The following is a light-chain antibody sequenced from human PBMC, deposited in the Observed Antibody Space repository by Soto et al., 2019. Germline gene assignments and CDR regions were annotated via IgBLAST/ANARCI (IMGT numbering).Light chain of an antibody. J-gene: IGKJ1*01. CDR3: KHYHHSPWT. CDR2: NAS. Sequence: DIQMTQSPSMLSASVGDRVIMTGGASQHVNEWLAWYHQRPGKDPELLIYNASTLLSGVPSRFSGTGFGEEFTLTVSSLQPNDRRAYYCKHYHHSPWTFGHRTQVEV. CDR1: QHVNEW. V-gene: IGKV1-5*03.